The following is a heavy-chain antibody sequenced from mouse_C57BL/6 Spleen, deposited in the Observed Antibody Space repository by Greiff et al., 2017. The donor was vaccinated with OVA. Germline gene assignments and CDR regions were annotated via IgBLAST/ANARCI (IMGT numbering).Heavy chain of an antibody. J-gene: IGHJ4*01. Sequence: VQLQQSGPELVKPGASVKISCKASGYTFTDYYMNWVKQSHGKSLEWIGDINPNNGGTSYNQKFKGKATLTVDKSSSTAYMELRSLTSEDSAVYYCARSISPLYGNTGDYAIDYWGQGTSVTVSS. D-gene: IGHD2-1*01. CDR2: INPNNGGT. V-gene: IGHV1-26*01. CDR1: GYTFTDYY. CDR3: ARSISPLYGNTGDYAIDY.